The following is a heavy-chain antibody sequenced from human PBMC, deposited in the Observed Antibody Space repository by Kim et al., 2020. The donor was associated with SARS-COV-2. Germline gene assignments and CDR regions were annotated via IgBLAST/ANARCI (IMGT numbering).Heavy chain of an antibody. V-gene: IGHV4-31*02. J-gene: IGHJ4*02. Sequence: YYDPSPRSRVTISVHPSKNQFSLKLSSVTAAATAVYCCARGVGSSWTFDYWGQGTLVTVSS. CDR3: ARGVGSSWTFDY. D-gene: IGHD6-13*01.